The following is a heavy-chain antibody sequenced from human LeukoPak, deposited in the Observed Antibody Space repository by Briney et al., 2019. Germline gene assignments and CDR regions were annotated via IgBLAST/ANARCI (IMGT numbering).Heavy chain of an antibody. D-gene: IGHD2-21*01. CDR3: ARDWMLFHRPDY. CDR1: GVTFSSYW. J-gene: IGHJ4*02. CDR2: IKEDGSDK. Sequence: PGGSLRPSCAASGVTFSSYWVSSVRQAPGKGLEWVANIKEDGSDKNYVDSVKGRFTISRDNAKYSLFLQMNSLRAQDTPMYYCARDWMLFHRPDYWGQGTLVTVSS. V-gene: IGHV3-7*01.